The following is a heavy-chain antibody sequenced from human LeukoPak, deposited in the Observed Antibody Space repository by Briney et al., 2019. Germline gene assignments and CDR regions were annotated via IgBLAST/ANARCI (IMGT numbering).Heavy chain of an antibody. Sequence: SETLSLTCTVSGGSISSSNYYWGWIRQPPGKGLEWIGSIYHSGSTYYNPSLKSRVTISVDTSKNQFSLKLSSVTAADTAVYYCARGYAFDYWGQGTLVTVSS. CDR1: GGSISSSNYY. V-gene: IGHV4-39*07. CDR2: IYHSGST. D-gene: IGHD3-16*01. CDR3: ARGYAFDY. J-gene: IGHJ4*02.